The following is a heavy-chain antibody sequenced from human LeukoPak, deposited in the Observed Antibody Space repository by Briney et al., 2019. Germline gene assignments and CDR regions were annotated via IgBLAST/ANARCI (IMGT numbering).Heavy chain of an antibody. V-gene: IGHV1-2*02. CDR3: ARHMALRRDLFDP. D-gene: IGHD2-21*01. Sequence: ASVKVSCKASGYTFTGYYMHWVRQAPGQGLEWMGWINPNSGGTNYAQKFQGRVTMTRDTSISTAYMELSRLRSDDTAVYYCARHMALRRDLFDPWGQGTLVTVSS. J-gene: IGHJ5*02. CDR2: INPNSGGT. CDR1: GYTFTGYY.